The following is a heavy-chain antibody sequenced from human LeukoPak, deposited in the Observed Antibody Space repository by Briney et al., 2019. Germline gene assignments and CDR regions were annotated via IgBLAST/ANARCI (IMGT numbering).Heavy chain of an antibody. CDR1: GFTFSRYW. D-gene: IGHD3-3*01. Sequence: PGGSLRLSCVGSGFTFSRYWLNWVRQAPGKGLEWVANMNQDGSEIYYLDSVKGRFTISRDNSKNTLYLQMNSLRAEDTAVYYCARSPYDFWSGPAGNWGQGTLVTVSS. V-gene: IGHV3-7*03. CDR3: ARSPYDFWSGPAGN. CDR2: MNQDGSEI. J-gene: IGHJ4*02.